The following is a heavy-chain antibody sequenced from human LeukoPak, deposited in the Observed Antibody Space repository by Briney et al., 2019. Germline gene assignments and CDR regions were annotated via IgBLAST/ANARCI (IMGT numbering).Heavy chain of an antibody. D-gene: IGHD3-22*01. CDR3: ARGSFYYDSSGYQYYFDY. V-gene: IGHV4-59*10. J-gene: IGHJ4*02. Sequence: SETLSLTCAVYGGSFSGYYWSWIRQPPGKGLEWIGRIYTSGSTNYNPSLKSRVTISVDTSKNQFSLKLSSVTAADTAVYYCARGSFYYDSSGYQYYFDYWGQGTLVTVSS. CDR2: IYTSGST. CDR1: GGSFSGYY.